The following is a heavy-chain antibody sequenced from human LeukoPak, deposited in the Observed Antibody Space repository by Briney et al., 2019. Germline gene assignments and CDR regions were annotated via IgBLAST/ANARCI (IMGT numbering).Heavy chain of an antibody. CDR1: GGSFSGYY. J-gene: IGHJ5*02. V-gene: IGHV4-34*01. CDR3: ARVLYYDFWSGHRGLNWFDP. Sequence: SETLSLTCAVYGGSFSGYYWSWIRQPPGKGLEWIGEINHSGSTNYNPSLKSPVTISVDTSKNQFSLKLSSVTAADTAVYYCARVLYYDFWSGHRGLNWFDPWGQGTLVTVSS. CDR2: INHSGST. D-gene: IGHD3-3*01.